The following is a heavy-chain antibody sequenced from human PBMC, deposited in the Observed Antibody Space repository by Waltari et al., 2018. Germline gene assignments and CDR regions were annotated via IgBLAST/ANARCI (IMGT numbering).Heavy chain of an antibody. J-gene: IGHJ3*02. Sequence: EVSLVESGGDLVQPGESLRLSCAASGFTFNSYSMNWIRQAPGKGLEWLSYISSGSSTIFYGDYVKGRFTISRDNAKNSLYLRMNSLRAEDTAVYYCARGGYCNSTTCHGSSAFDIWGQGTVVTVSS. CDR3: ARGGYCNSTTCHGSSAFDI. V-gene: IGHV3-48*01. CDR2: ISSGSSTI. CDR1: GFTFNSYS. D-gene: IGHD2-2*01.